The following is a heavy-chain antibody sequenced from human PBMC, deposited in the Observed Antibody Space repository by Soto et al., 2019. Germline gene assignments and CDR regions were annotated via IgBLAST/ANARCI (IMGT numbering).Heavy chain of an antibody. J-gene: IGHJ5*02. Sequence: GGSLRLSCAASGFTFDDYAMHWVRQAPGKGLEWVSGISWNSGSIGYADSVKGRFTISRDNAKNSLYLQMNSLRAEDTALYYCAKGRSIAVENRKGFDPWGQGTLVTVSS. V-gene: IGHV3-9*01. CDR2: ISWNSGSI. D-gene: IGHD6-19*01. CDR3: AKGRSIAVENRKGFDP. CDR1: GFTFDDYA.